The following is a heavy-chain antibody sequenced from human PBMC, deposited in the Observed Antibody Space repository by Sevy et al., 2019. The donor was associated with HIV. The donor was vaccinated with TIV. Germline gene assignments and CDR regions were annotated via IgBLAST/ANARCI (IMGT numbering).Heavy chain of an antibody. CDR2: IRQDGSEK. J-gene: IGHJ4*02. D-gene: IGHD1-26*01. V-gene: IGHV3-7*01. CDR1: GFTFRNFW. Sequence: GGSLRLSCAVSGFTFRNFWMSWVRQAPGKGLEWVANIRQDGSEKYYVDSVRGRFTISRDNAKNSLYLQMNSLRAEDTAVYYCARVYSGYYNSWGQGTLVTVSS. CDR3: ARVYSGYYNS.